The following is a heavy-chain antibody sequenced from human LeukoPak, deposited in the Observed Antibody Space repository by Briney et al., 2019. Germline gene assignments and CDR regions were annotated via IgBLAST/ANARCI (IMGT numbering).Heavy chain of an antibody. V-gene: IGHV3-23*01. Sequence: GGSLRLSCATSGFTFSSFTMNWVRQAPGKGLEWVSTISDGSRDTHYAGSVKGRFTISRDDSQNIVYLQMDSLRAEDTALYYCTTRLRNHFDYWGQGAQVTVSS. CDR3: TTRLRNHFDY. CDR2: ISDGSRDT. CDR1: GFTFSSFT. D-gene: IGHD4-17*01. J-gene: IGHJ4*02.